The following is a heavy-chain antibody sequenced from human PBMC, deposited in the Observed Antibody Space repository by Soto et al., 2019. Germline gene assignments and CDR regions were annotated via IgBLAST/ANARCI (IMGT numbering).Heavy chain of an antibody. CDR1: GGTFSSYA. CDR2: IIPIFGTA. CDR3: ATKGGYGDSSGYYYYFDY. Sequence: SVKVSCKASGGTFSSYAISWVRQAPGQGLEWMGGIIPIFGTANYAQKFQGRVTITADESTSTAYMELSSLRSEDTAVYYCATKGGYGDSSGYYYYFDYWGQGTLVTVSS. J-gene: IGHJ4*02. V-gene: IGHV1-69*13. D-gene: IGHD3-22*01.